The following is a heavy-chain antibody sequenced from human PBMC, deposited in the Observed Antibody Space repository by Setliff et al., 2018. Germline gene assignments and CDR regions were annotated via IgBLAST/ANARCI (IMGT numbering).Heavy chain of an antibody. CDR2: VNHRGDT. V-gene: IGHV4-34*01. CDR3: RFWSGYYKNDF. CDR1: GDSFSDYY. Sequence: TSETLSLTCAAYGDSFSDYYWSWLRQPPGKGLEWIEEVNHRGDTNYSPSLRGRVTMTVDAARKQLSLKISSMTAADAGVYYCRFWSGYYKNDFWGHGTLVTVSS. J-gene: IGHJ4*01. D-gene: IGHD6-25*01.